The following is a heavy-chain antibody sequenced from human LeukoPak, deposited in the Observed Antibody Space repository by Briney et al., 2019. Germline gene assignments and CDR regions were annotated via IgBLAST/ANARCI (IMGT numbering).Heavy chain of an antibody. CDR1: GFTFSSYS. CDR3: ARGNTMCDGY. D-gene: IGHD3-10*02. V-gene: IGHV3-21*01. CDR2: ISSSSSYI. J-gene: IGHJ4*02. Sequence: PGGSLRLSCAASGFTFSSYSMSWVRQAPGKGLEWVSSISSSSSYIYYADSVKGRFTISRDNAKNSLYLQMNRLGAEDTAVYYCARGNTMCDGYWGQGTLVTVSS.